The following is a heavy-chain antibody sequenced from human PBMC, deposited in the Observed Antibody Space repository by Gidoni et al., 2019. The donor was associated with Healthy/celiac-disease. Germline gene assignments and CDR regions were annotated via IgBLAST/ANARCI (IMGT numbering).Heavy chain of an antibody. CDR2: ISYDGSNK. CDR1: GFTFSSYG. CDR3: AKDSMEY. D-gene: IGHD3-10*01. Sequence: QVQLVESGGGVVQPGRSLRLSCAASGFTFSSYGMHWVRQAQGKGLEWVAVISYDGSNKYYADSVKGRFTISRDNSKNTLYLQMNSLRAEDTAVYYCAKDSMEYWGQGTLVTVSS. V-gene: IGHV3-30*18. J-gene: IGHJ4*02.